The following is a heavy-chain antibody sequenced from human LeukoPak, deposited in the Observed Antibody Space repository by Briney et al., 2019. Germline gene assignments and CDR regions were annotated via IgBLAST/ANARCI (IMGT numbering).Heavy chain of an antibody. D-gene: IGHD6-13*01. CDR1: GGSISGYN. J-gene: IGHJ3*01. Sequence: PSETLSLICSVSGGSISGYNWNWIRQPPGKGLEWIGYIYYSGSTNYNPSLKSRVTISLDTSKNQFSLNLSSVTAADTAVYYCTNSILAAAGRGGDAFNVWGQGTLVTVSS. CDR3: TNSILAAAGRGGDAFNV. CDR2: IYYSGST. V-gene: IGHV4-59*01.